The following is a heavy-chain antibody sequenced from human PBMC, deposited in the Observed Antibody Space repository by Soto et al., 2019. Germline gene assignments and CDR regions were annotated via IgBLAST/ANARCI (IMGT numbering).Heavy chain of an antibody. D-gene: IGHD6-13*01. CDR2: ISGSGGST. V-gene: IGHV3-23*01. J-gene: IGHJ4*02. CDR1: GFTFSSYG. CDR3: AKEGRHSSSRGYFDY. Sequence: EVQLLESGGGLVQPGGSLRLSCAASGFTFSSYGMSWVRQAPGKGLEWVSGISGSGGSTYYADSVKGRFTISRDNPKNTLYLQMNSLRAEDTAVYYCAKEGRHSSSRGYFDYWGQGTLVTVSS.